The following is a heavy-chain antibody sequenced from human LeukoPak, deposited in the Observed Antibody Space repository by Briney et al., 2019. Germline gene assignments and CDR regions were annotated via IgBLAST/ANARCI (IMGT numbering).Heavy chain of an antibody. Sequence: GGSLRLSCAASGFTLNTYTMNCARQAPGKGREGLSSLDSRGSYIFYTDSVKGRFIISRDNAKNSLYLQTNSLRVEDTAVYYCLRGDRRDSWGQGTLVTVSS. CDR3: LRGDRRDS. CDR2: LDSRGSYI. CDR1: GFTLNTYT. J-gene: IGHJ4*02. V-gene: IGHV3-21*06.